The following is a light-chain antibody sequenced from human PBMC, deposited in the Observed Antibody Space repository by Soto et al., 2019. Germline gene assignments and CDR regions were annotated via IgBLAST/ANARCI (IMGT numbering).Light chain of an antibody. J-gene: IGKJ1*01. CDR2: SAS. V-gene: IGKV1-9*01. Sequence: DIQLTQSPSFLSASVGDRVTITCRASQDISSYLAWYQQRPGKVPRFLTHSASTLQSGVPSRFSATGSGTTFTLTISSLQPEDIATYYGQQLHRFPRTFGQGTKVEV. CDR1: QDISSY. CDR3: QQLHRFPRT.